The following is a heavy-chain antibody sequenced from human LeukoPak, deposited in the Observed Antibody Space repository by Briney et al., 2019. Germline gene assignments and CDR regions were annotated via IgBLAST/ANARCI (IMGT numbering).Heavy chain of an antibody. D-gene: IGHD3-16*01. V-gene: IGHV4-61*08. CDR2: IYHSGST. CDR1: GGSISSGGYY. CDR3: ARRGNADRESYYFDY. Sequence: PSETLSLTCTVSGGSISSGGYYWSWIRQHPGKGLEWIGYIYHSGSTNYNPSLKSRVTISVDTSKNQFSLKLSSVTAADTAVYYCARRGNADRESYYFDYWGQGTLVTVSS. J-gene: IGHJ4*02.